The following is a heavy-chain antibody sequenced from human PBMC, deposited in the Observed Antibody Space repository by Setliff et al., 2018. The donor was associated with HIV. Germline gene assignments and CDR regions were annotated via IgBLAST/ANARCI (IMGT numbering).Heavy chain of an antibody. CDR2: IYTSGST. J-gene: IGHJ6*03. Sequence: SETLSLTCTVSGGSVSSGRFYWSWIRQPAGKGLEWIGQIYTSGSTNYNPSLRSRATISADTSKNQISLKVRSVTAADTAVYYCARGVVDYDFRSGSGDYYYMDVWGKGTTVTVSS. CDR1: GGSVSSGRFY. V-gene: IGHV4-61*10. D-gene: IGHD3-3*01. CDR3: ARGVVDYDFRSGSGDYYYMDV.